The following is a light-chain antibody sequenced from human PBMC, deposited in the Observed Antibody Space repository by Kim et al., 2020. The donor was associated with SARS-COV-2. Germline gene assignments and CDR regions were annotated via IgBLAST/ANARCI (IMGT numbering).Light chain of an antibody. CDR2: SNN. V-gene: IGLV1-44*01. CDR3: GAWDESLNGVV. Sequence: GQTVTHSYSGSASNIGSNTVNWYQQVPGTAPKLLIYSNNQRPSGVPARLSGSKSGTSAYLVIRGLQSEDDADYYCGAWDESLNGVVFGGGTQLTVL. CDR1: ASNIGSNT. J-gene: IGLJ2*01.